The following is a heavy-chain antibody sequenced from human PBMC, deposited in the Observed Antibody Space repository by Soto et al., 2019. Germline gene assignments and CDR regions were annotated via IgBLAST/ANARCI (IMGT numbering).Heavy chain of an antibody. D-gene: IGHD3-9*01. CDR3: ARRHDILTGSDSFDV. Sequence: QVQLQESGPGLVKPSQTLSLTCTLSGGSISSEGYYWTWIRQHPGKGLEWIGDFYYSGTTSHNPSLKSRLTISVDTSNNQFSLRLSSVTAADTAMYYCARRHDILTGSDSFDVWGRGTMVTVSS. J-gene: IGHJ3*01. CDR1: GGSISSEGYY. CDR2: FYYSGTT. V-gene: IGHV4-31*03.